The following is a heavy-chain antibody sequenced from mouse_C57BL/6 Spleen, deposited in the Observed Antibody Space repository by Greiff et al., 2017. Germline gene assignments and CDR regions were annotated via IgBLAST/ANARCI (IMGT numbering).Heavy chain of an antibody. CDR3: VRDGLAMDY. CDR2: IRSKSSNYAT. CDR1: GFTFNTYA. Sequence: DVMLVESGGGLVQPKGSLKLSCAASGFTFNTYAMPWVRQAPGKGLEWVARIRSKSSNYATYYADSVKDRFTISRDGSQSMLHLRMNNLKTEDTAMYYCVRDGLAMDYWGQGTSVTVSS. J-gene: IGHJ4*01. V-gene: IGHV10-3*01.